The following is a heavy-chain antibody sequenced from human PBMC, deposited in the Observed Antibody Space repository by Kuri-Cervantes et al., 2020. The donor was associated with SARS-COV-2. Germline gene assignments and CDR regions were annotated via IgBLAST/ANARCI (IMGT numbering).Heavy chain of an antibody. J-gene: IGHJ4*02. D-gene: IGHD6-13*01. V-gene: IGHV3-30*07. CDR3: AKDRESSSH. CDR1: GFTFSSYA. Sequence: GESLKISCAASGFTFSSYAMHWVRQAPGKGLEWVALISYDGSDKNYADSVKGRFTISRDNSKNTLYLQMNSLRAEDTAVYYCAKDRESSSHWGQGTLVTVSS. CDR2: ISYDGSDK.